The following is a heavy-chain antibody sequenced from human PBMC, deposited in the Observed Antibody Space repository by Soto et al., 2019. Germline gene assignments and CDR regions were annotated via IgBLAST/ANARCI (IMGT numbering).Heavy chain of an antibody. J-gene: IGHJ5*02. V-gene: IGHV1-2*02. CDR1: GYTFTDYY. Sequence: ASVKVSCKASGYTFTDYYMNWVRQAPGQGLEWMGWINPNNGVTKYSQKFQGRVTMTRDTSISTVYMDLSRLRSDDTAVYYCARGALTVANWFDPWGQGTQVTVSS. D-gene: IGHD6-19*01. CDR2: INPNNGVT. CDR3: ARGALTVANWFDP.